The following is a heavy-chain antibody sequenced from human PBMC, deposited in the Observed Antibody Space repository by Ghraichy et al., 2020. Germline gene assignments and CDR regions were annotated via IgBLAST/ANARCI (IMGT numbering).Heavy chain of an antibody. CDR2: INHSGST. CDR1: GGSFSGYY. V-gene: IGHV4-34*01. J-gene: IGHJ1*01. CDR3: ARLGAKRVYSGSYRYFQH. D-gene: IGHD1-26*01. Sequence: SQTLSLTCAVYGGSFSGYYWSWIRQPPGKGLEWIGEINHSGSTNYNPSLKSRVTISVDTSKNQFSLKLSSVTAADTAVYYCARLGAKRVYSGSYRYFQHWGQGTLVTVSS.